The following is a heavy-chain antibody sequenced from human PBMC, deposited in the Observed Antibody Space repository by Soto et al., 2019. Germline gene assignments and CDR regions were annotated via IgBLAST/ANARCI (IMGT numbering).Heavy chain of an antibody. J-gene: IGHJ6*02. CDR3: ARDWYYDTGYYYGMDV. D-gene: IGHD3-22*01. V-gene: IGHV3-33*08. CDR1: GFTFSSYG. CDR2: IWYDGSNK. Sequence: GGSLRLSCAASGFTFSSYGMHWVRQAPGKGLEWVAVIWYDGSNKYYADSVKGRFTISRDNSKNTLYLQMNSLRAEDTAVYYCARDWYYDTGYYYGMDVWGQGTTVTVSS.